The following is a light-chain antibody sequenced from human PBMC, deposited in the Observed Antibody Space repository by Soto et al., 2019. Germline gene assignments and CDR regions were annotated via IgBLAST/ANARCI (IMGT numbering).Light chain of an antibody. CDR2: GAS. Sequence: IVLTLYNSTLSLSAGERSTLSCIASQSVSSSYLAWYQQKPGQAPRLLIYGASSRATGIPDRFSGSGSGTDFTLTISSLQAEDVAVYYCQQYYSTPITFGQRTRLEIK. V-gene: IGKV3-20*01. J-gene: IGKJ5*01. CDR3: QQYYSTPIT. CDR1: QSVSSSY.